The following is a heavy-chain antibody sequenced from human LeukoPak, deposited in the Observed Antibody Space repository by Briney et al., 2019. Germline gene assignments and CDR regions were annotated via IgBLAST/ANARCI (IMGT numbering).Heavy chain of an antibody. V-gene: IGHV3-23*01. Sequence: GGSLRLSCAASGFTFSSYATSWVRQAPGKGLEWVSAISGSGGSTYYADSVKGRFTISRDNSKNTLYLQMNSLRAEDTAVYYCARSVGELLFSGAFDIWGQGTMVTVSS. CDR2: ISGSGGST. D-gene: IGHD3-10*01. CDR1: GFTFSSYA. CDR3: ARSVGELLFSGAFDI. J-gene: IGHJ3*02.